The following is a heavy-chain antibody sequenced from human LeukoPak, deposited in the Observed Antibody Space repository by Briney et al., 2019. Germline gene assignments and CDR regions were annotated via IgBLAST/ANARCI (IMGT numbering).Heavy chain of an antibody. Sequence: GASVKVSCKASGYTFTGYYMHWVRQAPGQGLEWMGRINPNSGGTNYAQKFQGRVTMTRDTSISTAYMELSSLRSEDTAVYYCARGTYYYESSGYYSYYYMDVWGKGTTVTVSS. V-gene: IGHV1-2*06. CDR2: INPNSGGT. CDR1: GYTFTGYY. J-gene: IGHJ6*03. D-gene: IGHD3-22*01. CDR3: ARGTYYYESSGYYSYYYMDV.